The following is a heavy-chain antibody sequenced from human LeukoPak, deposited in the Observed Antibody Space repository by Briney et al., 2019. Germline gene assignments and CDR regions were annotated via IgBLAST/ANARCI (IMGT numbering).Heavy chain of an antibody. CDR1: GYTFTGYY. CDR3: ATALPGSQLEVVVATIDAFDI. D-gene: IGHD2-15*01. Sequence: GASVKVSCKASGYTFTGYYMHWVRQAPGQGLEWMGGIIPIFGTANYAQKFQGRVTMTEDTSTDTAYMELSSLRSEDTAVYYCATALPGSQLEVVVATIDAFDIWGQGTMVTVSS. CDR2: IIPIFGTA. V-gene: IGHV1-69*06. J-gene: IGHJ3*02.